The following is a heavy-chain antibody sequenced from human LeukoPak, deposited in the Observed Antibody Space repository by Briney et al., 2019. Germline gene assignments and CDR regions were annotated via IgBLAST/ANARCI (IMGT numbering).Heavy chain of an antibody. D-gene: IGHD5-18*01. Sequence: SETLSLTCSVSGGSINGYSWGWVRQAPGKGLECIGYMFDRGSPNRHPSLQNRVTTSVDTSKNEFYLRLTSVTAADTAVYYCARRIQLWSYWHFDLWGRGTLVTVSS. J-gene: IGHJ2*01. CDR3: ARRIQLWSYWHFDL. V-gene: IGHV4-4*09. CDR1: GGSINGYS. CDR2: MFDRGSP.